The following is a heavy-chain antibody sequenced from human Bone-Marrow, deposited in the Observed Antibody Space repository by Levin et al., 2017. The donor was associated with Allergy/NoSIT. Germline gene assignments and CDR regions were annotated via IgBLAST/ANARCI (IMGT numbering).Heavy chain of an antibody. J-gene: IGHJ4*02. D-gene: IGHD3-10*01. V-gene: IGHV3-33*01. CDR3: ARGGAKSYGSGNDYNPTPLDS. CDR1: EFTFINYS. CDR2: IFSYLINQ. Sequence: SFSSSEFTFINYSMHIVRLSPFNFLYFVSFIFSYLINQYYLYSFKGRFTISRDNSKNTLYLQMNSVRAEDTAVFYCARGGAKSYGSGNDYNPTPLDSWGQGALVTVSS.